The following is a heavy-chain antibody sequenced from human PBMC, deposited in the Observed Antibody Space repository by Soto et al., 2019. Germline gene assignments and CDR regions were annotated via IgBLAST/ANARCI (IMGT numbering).Heavy chain of an antibody. CDR1: GYTFTSYG. CDR3: ARGGSAGAYYDSSGYYYLDY. J-gene: IGHJ4*02. V-gene: IGHV1-18*01. D-gene: IGHD3-22*01. CDR2: ISAYNGNT. Sequence: RASVKVSCKASGYTFTSYGISWVRQAPGQGLEWMGWISAYNGNTNYAQKLQGRVTMTTDTSTSTAYMELRSLRSDDTAVYYCARGGSAGAYYDSSGYYYLDYWGQGTLVTVSS.